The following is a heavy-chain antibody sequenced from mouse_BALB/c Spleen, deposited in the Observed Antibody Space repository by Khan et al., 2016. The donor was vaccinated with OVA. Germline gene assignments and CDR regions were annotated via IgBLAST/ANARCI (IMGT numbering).Heavy chain of an antibody. CDR2: IYPFNDDT. J-gene: IGHJ3*01. Sequence: VQLQQSGPELVKPGASVKMSCKASGYTFTSYVMHWVKQKPGLGLEWIGYIYPFNDDTKYNEKFKGKATLTSDKSSSTAYMELNSLTSEDSAFYYCAPVGTYYVSFAYWGQGTLVTVSA. D-gene: IGHD1-1*01. CDR1: GYTFTSYV. CDR3: APVGTYYVSFAY. V-gene: IGHV1S136*01.